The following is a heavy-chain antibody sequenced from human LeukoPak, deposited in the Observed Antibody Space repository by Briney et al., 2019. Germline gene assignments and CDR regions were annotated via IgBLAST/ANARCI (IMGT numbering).Heavy chain of an antibody. Sequence: NPGGSLRLSCAASGFTLSCYSMNWVRQAPGKGLEWVSSISSSSAYIHYADSVKGRFTISRDNAKNSLYLQMNSLRAEDTAVYYCARDEVGATTDPFDIWGLGTMVTVSS. D-gene: IGHD1-26*01. CDR3: ARDEVGATTDPFDI. J-gene: IGHJ3*02. CDR2: ISSSSAYI. V-gene: IGHV3-21*01. CDR1: GFTLSCYS.